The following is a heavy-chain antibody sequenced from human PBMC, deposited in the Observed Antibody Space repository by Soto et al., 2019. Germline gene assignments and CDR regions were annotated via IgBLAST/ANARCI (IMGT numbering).Heavy chain of an antibody. CDR3: AKGLTDGDPFDY. CDR2: ISYDGSNK. Sequence: QVQLVESGGGVVQPGRSLRLSCAASGFTFSSYGMHWVRQAPGEGLEWVAVISYDGSNKYYADSVKGRFTISRDNSKNTLYLQMNSLRAEDTAVYYCAKGLTDGDPFDYWGQGTLVTVSS. V-gene: IGHV3-30*18. CDR1: GFTFSSYG. J-gene: IGHJ4*02. D-gene: IGHD4-17*01.